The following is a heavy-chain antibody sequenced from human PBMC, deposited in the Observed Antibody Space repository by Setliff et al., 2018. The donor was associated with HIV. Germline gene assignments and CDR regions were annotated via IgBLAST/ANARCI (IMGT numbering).Heavy chain of an antibody. CDR2: INSDGSST. Sequence: GGSLRLSCAASGFSFSSYWMYWVRQAPGKGLVWVSRINSDGSSTTYADSVKGRFTISRDNAKNTLYLQMNSLRAEDTAVYYCARGGSYSHGAFDIWGQGTMVTVSS. V-gene: IGHV3-74*01. D-gene: IGHD1-26*01. CDR1: GFSFSSYW. J-gene: IGHJ3*02. CDR3: ARGGSYSHGAFDI.